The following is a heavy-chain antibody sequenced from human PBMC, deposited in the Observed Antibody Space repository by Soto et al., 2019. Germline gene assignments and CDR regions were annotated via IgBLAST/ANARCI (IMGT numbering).Heavy chain of an antibody. CDR1: GGSISSSSYY. Sequence: NPSETLSLTCTVSGGSISSSSYYWGWIRQPPGKGLEWIGSIYYSGSTYYNPSLKSRVTISVDTSKNQFSLKLSSVTAADTAVYYCESVGFRTVNDYWGQGTMVTVYS. CDR2: IYYSGST. V-gene: IGHV4-39*01. J-gene: IGHJ4*02. CDR3: ESVGFRTVNDY. D-gene: IGHD1-26*01.